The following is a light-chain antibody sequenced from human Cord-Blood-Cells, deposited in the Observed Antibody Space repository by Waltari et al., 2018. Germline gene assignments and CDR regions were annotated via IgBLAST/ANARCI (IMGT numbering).Light chain of an antibody. CDR2: DFI. J-gene: IGLJ1*01. CDR1: SSDVGGYNY. V-gene: IGLV2-14*01. CDR3: SAYTSSITPYV. Sequence: QSALTQPASVSGSPGQSITISCTGTSSDVGGYNYVSWYQQHPGTAPILMIYDFIDRPSGVSNRFSGSKSRNTASLTISGRQAEDEADYYCSAYTSSITPYVFGTGTKVTVL.